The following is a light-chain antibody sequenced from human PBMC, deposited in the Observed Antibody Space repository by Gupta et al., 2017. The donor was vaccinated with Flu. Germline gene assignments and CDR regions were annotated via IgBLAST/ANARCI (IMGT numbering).Light chain of an antibody. CDR3: QVWDSSDDHVA. CDR2: DDS. CDR1: KIGIKS. J-gene: IGLJ2*01. Sequence: GKTASLTCGGNKIGIKSVQWYQQKPGQAPVLVVHDDSDRPSGIPERFSGSNSENTATLTSRRVEAGDEADYYCQVWDSSDDHVAFGGGTKLTVL. V-gene: IGLV3-21*03.